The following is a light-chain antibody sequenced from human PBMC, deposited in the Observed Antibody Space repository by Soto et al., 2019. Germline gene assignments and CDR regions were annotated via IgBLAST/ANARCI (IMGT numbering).Light chain of an antibody. CDR1: QSISSY. Sequence: DIQMTQSPFSLSASVGDRVTITCRASQSISSYLNWSQQKAGIPPNLLIYAVSSLQSGVPSRFSGSGSGTDFTLTISSLQPEDFAAYYCQQDSSNSRLTFGGGTK. CDR2: AVS. V-gene: IGKV1-39*01. CDR3: QQDSSNSRLT. J-gene: IGKJ4*01.